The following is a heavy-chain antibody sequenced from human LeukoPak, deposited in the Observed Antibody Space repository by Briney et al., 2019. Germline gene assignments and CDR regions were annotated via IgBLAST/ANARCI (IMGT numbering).Heavy chain of an antibody. CDR1: GFTFSSYS. CDR3: AREAGVAAAEAFDY. CDR2: ISSSSSYI. Sequence: GGSLRLSCAASGFTFSSYSMNWVRQVPGKGLEWVSSISSSSSYIYYADSVKGRFTISRDNAKNSLYLQMNSLRAEDTAVYYCAREAGVAAAEAFDYWGQGTLVTASS. J-gene: IGHJ4*02. D-gene: IGHD6-13*01. V-gene: IGHV3-21*01.